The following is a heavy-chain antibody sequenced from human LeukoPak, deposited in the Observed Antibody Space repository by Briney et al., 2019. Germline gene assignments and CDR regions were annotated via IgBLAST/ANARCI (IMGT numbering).Heavy chain of an antibody. CDR1: GFTFSSYA. Sequence: GGSLRLSCAASGFTFSSYAMSWVRQAPGKGLEWVAVISYDGSNKYYADSVKGRFTISRDNSKNTLYLQMNSLRAEDTAVYYCARDRIAPERYCGGDCYSYYFDYWGQGTLVTVSS. CDR2: ISYDGSNK. D-gene: IGHD2-21*02. V-gene: IGHV3-30*04. CDR3: ARDRIAPERYCGGDCYSYYFDY. J-gene: IGHJ4*02.